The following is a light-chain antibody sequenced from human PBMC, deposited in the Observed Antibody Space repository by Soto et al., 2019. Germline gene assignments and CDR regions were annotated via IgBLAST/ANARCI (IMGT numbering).Light chain of an antibody. Sequence: DIEMTQSPSTLPASVGDRVTITCRANQSISTWLAWYQQKPGKAPNLLIYKASRLETGVPSRFSGSGSGTEFTLTISSLQPEDFATYYCQQSYSTPQTFGQGTKVDIK. CDR2: KAS. V-gene: IGKV1-5*03. CDR3: QQSYSTPQT. CDR1: QSISTW. J-gene: IGKJ1*01.